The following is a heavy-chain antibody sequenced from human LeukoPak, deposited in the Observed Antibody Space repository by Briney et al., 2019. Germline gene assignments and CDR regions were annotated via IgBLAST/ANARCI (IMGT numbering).Heavy chain of an antibody. CDR3: ARGHSSGYYSDY. Sequence: PSETLSLTCTVSGGSISSGDYYWSWIRQPPGKGLEWIGYIYYSGSTYYNPSLKSRVTISVDTSKNQFSLKLSSVTAADTAVYYCARGHSSGYYSDYWGQGTLVTVSS. CDR1: GGSISSGDYY. V-gene: IGHV4-30-4*08. J-gene: IGHJ4*02. D-gene: IGHD3-22*01. CDR2: IYYSGST.